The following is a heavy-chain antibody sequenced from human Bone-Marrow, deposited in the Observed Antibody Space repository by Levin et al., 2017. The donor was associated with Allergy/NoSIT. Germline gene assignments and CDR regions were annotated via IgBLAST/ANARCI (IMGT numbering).Heavy chain of an antibody. CDR2: ISSNGGST. V-gene: IGHV3-64D*06. CDR1: GFTFSSHA. Sequence: GESLKISCSASGFTFSSHAMHWVRQAPGKGLEYVSTISSNGGSTLYVDSVKGRFTVSRDNSKNTLYLQMSSLKTEDTAVYYCVKDPYCSRIDCYASFDYWGQGTLVTVSS. J-gene: IGHJ4*02. D-gene: IGHD2-2*01. CDR3: VKDPYCSRIDCYASFDY.